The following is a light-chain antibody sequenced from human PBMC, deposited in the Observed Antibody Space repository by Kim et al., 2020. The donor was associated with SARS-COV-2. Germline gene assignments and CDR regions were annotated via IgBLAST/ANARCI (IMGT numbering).Light chain of an antibody. J-gene: IGLJ2*01. CDR2: DVT. V-gene: IGLV2-14*01. Sequence: QSVVTQPASVSASPGQSITISCSGTTSDGGGYNYVSWFQQHPGKVPKLMIYDVTKRPSGVSSRFSGSKSGNTASLTISGLQAEDEADYYCISYTSTATLVFGGGTQLTVL. CDR1: TSDGGGYNY. CDR3: ISYTSTATLV.